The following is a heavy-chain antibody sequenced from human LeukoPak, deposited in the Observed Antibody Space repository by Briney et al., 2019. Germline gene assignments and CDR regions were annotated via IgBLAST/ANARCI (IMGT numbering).Heavy chain of an antibody. CDR1: GFSFSSYA. V-gene: IGHV3-23*01. Sequence: GGSLRLSCAASGFSFSSYAVSWVRQAPGKGLEWVSGISDGGSRAYYADSVKGRFTISRDDSKNTLYLQMNSLRAEDTAVYYCAKVQLGIGVDYWGQGTLVTVSS. J-gene: IGHJ4*02. CDR3: AKVQLGIGVDY. D-gene: IGHD7-27*01. CDR2: ISDGGSRA.